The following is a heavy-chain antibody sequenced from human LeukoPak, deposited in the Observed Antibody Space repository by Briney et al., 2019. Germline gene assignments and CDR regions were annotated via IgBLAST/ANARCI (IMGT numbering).Heavy chain of an antibody. Sequence: ASVKVSCKASGYTFNRYVICWVRQAPGQGLEWVGRISAYNGNTNYAQKFQGRVTMTTDTSTSTAYMEMWSLRSDDTAVYYCARDLDSSGYYRSDAFDIWGQGTMVTVSS. CDR2: ISAYNGNT. CDR3: ARDLDSSGYYRSDAFDI. D-gene: IGHD3-22*01. V-gene: IGHV1-18*01. CDR1: GYTFNRYV. J-gene: IGHJ3*02.